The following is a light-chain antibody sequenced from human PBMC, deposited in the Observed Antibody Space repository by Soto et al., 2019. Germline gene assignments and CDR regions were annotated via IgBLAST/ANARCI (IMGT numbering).Light chain of an antibody. J-gene: IGLJ2*01. CDR2: RNN. Sequence: QSVLTQPPSASGTPGQRVTISCSGSSSNIGNNYVYWYQHLPGTAPKLLIYRNNQRPSGVPDRFSGSKSGTSASLAISGLRSDDEGDYYCATWDASLNGPVFGGGTKLTVL. CDR1: SSNIGNNY. V-gene: IGLV1-47*01. CDR3: ATWDASLNGPV.